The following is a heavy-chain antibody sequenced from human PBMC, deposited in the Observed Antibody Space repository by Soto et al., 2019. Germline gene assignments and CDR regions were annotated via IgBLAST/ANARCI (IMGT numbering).Heavy chain of an antibody. CDR1: GFTFSSYS. Sequence: ESGGGLVQPGGSLRLSCAASGFTFSSYSMNWVRQAPGKGLEWVSSISSSSSYIYYADSVKGRFTISRDNAKNSLYLQMNSLRAEDTAVYYCARDLITMVRGVIITPYYYYGMDVWGQGTTVTVSS. D-gene: IGHD3-10*01. CDR3: ARDLITMVRGVIITPYYYYGMDV. V-gene: IGHV3-21*01. J-gene: IGHJ6*02. CDR2: ISSSSSYI.